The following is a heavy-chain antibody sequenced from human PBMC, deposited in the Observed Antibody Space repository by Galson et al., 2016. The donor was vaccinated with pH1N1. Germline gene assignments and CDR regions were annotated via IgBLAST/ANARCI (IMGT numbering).Heavy chain of an antibody. V-gene: IGHV1-18*01. D-gene: IGHD1-26*01. CDR3: ARDEGSWTV. J-gene: IGHJ4*02. CDR1: GYTFSNYG. CDR2: ISGYNGDT. Sequence: SVKVSCKASGYTFSNYGIIWVRRAPGQGFEWMGWISGYNGDTNYAQKFQGRVTMTTDTSTSTAYMDLRSLRSDDTAVYYCARDEGSWTVWGQGTLVTVSS.